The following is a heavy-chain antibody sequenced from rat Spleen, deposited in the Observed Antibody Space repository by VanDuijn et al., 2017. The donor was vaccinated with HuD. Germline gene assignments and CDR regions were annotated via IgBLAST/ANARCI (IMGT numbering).Heavy chain of an antibody. J-gene: IGHJ3*01. CDR3: ATAGSRVSRFAY. CDR1: GFTFSDYA. Sequence: EVQLVESGGGLVQPGRSLKLSCAAPGFTFSDYAMAWVRQAPKKGLEWVATISSGGGNTYYRDSVKGRFTISRDSAKSTLYLQMDSLRSEDTATYYCATAGSRVSRFAYWGQGTLVTVSS. D-gene: IGHD1-4*01. CDR2: ISSGGGNT. V-gene: IGHV5S23*01.